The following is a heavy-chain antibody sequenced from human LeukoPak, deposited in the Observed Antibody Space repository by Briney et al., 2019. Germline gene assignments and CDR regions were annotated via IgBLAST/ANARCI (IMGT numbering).Heavy chain of an antibody. J-gene: IGHJ6*03. CDR3: AKALEDCSGGGCFSGYMDV. V-gene: IGHV3-33*06. CDR2: IRYDGSIT. Sequence: GRPLRLSCAASGFTFTNYAFHWVRQAPGKGLDWVAIIRYDGSITYSTDSVKGRFTISRDNSKNTVYLQMNNLGAEDTAVYYCAKALEDCSGGGCFSGYMDVWGKGTTVTVSS. CDR1: GFTFTNYA. D-gene: IGHD2-15*01.